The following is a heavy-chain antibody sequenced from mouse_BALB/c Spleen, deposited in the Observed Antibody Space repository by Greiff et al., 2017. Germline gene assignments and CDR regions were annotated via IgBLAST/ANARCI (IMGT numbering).Heavy chain of an antibody. D-gene: IGHD1-1*01. CDR1: GFTFSSFG. V-gene: IGHV5-17*02. Sequence: EVKLQESGGGLVQPGGSRKLSCAASGFTFSSFGMHWVRQAPEKGLEWVAYISSGSSTIYYADTVKGRFTISRDNPKNTLFLQMTSLRSEDTAMYYCARAYYGSSWFDYWGQGTTLTVSS. CDR3: ARAYYGSSWFDY. J-gene: IGHJ2*01. CDR2: ISSGSSTI.